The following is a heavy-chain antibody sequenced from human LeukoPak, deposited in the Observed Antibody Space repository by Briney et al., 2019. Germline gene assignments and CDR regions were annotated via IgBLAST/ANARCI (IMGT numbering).Heavy chain of an antibody. CDR3: AKSHYYDSSGFYSYYTMDV. CDR1: GFTFHSYA. J-gene: IGHJ6*02. Sequence: PRGSLRLSCAASGFTFHSYAMTWVRQTPGKGLEWVSGISGGGRFTYSADSVKGRFAISRNSSNNTVYLQMNSLRAEDTAVYYCAKSHYYDSSGFYSYYTMDVWGQGTTVTVSS. CDR2: ISGGGRFT. D-gene: IGHD3-22*01. V-gene: IGHV3-23*01.